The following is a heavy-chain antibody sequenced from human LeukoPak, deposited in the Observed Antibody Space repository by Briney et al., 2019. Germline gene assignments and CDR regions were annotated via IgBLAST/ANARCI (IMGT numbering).Heavy chain of an antibody. D-gene: IGHD3-22*01. CDR1: GGSISSYY. V-gene: IGHV4-34*01. Sequence: NSSETLSLTCTVSGGSISSYYWSWIRQPPGKGLEWIGEISHSGNSNYNPSLKSRVTISVDTSKNQFSLKLSSVTAADAALYYCARGLNYYDNTGYYPAYMDVWGKGTTVTVSS. CDR3: ARGLNYYDNTGYYPAYMDV. J-gene: IGHJ6*03. CDR2: ISHSGNS.